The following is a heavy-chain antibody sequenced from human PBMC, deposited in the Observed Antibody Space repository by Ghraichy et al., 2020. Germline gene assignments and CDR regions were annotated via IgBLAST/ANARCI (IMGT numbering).Heavy chain of an antibody. V-gene: IGHV1-18*01. CDR2: ISAYNGNT. Sequence: ASVKVSCKASGYTFTSYGISWVRQAPGQGLEWMGWISAYNGNTNYAQKLQGRVTMTTDTSTSTAYMELRSLRSDDTAVYYCARDFFMITFGGVIVQGYWGQGTLVTVSS. CDR1: GYTFTSYG. CDR3: ARDFFMITFGGVIVQGY. D-gene: IGHD3-16*02. J-gene: IGHJ4*02.